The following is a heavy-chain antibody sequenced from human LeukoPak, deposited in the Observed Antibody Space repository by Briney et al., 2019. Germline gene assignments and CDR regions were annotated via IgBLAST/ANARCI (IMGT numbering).Heavy chain of an antibody. J-gene: IGHJ6*04. D-gene: IGHD3-10*01. CDR3: ARDRRGPMVRGVISGMDV. CDR2: ISAYNGNT. Sequence: ASVKVSCKASGYTFTGYGISWVRQAPGQGLEWMGWISAYNGNTNYAQKLQGRVTMTTDTSTSTAYMELRSLRSDDTAVYYCARDRRGPMVRGVISGMDVWGKGTTVTVSS. V-gene: IGHV1-18*04. CDR1: GYTFTGYG.